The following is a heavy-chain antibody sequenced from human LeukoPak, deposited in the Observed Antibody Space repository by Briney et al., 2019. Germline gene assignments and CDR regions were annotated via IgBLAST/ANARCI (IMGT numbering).Heavy chain of an antibody. CDR3: ARDSRYSSSWTDY. Sequence: PGGSLRLSCAASGFTFSSYGMHWVRQAPGKGPEWVAVIWYDGSNKYYADSVKGRFTISRDNSKNTLYLQMNSLRAEDTAVYYCARDSRYSSSWTDYWGQGTLVTVSS. D-gene: IGHD6-13*01. V-gene: IGHV3-33*08. CDR2: IWYDGSNK. J-gene: IGHJ4*02. CDR1: GFTFSSYG.